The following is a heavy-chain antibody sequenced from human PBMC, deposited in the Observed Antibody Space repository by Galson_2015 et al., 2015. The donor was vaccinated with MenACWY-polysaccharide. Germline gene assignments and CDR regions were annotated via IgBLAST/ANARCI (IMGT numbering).Heavy chain of an antibody. V-gene: IGHV3-33*01. CDR2: IQYDGSKI. CDR1: GSRFSNSG. J-gene: IGHJ3*02. Sequence: LRLSCAASGSRFSNSGMHWVRQAPGKGLEWVAVIQYDGSKIVYADSVKGRFTISRDNSKNTLFLEMNSLGAEDTAVYYCAREGSRIVFHAFDTWGQGTMVTVSS. D-gene: IGHD6-13*01. CDR3: AREGSRIVFHAFDT.